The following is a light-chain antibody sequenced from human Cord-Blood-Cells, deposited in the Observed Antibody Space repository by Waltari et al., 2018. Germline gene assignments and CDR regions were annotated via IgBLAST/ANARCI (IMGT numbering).Light chain of an antibody. CDR1: QGIRTY. CDR3: QKYNIAPFT. J-gene: IGKJ3*01. Sequence: DIQMTQSPSSLFAYVGDRVNITCRASQGIRTYLDWYQQKPGKVPKLMVYAASTLQSGVTSRFSGSGSGTDCTLTISSLQPEDVATYYCQKYNIAPFTFGPGTKVDIK. V-gene: IGKV1-27*01. CDR2: AAS.